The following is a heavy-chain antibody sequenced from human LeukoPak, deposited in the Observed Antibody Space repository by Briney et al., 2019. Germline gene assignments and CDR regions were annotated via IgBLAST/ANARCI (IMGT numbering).Heavy chain of an antibody. D-gene: IGHD5-18*01. V-gene: IGHV3-11*01. J-gene: IGHJ4*02. CDR1: GFTFSDYY. CDR2: ISSSGSTI. Sequence: GSLRLSCAASGFTFSDYYMSWIRQAPGKGLEWVSYISSSGSTIYYADSVKGRFTVSRDNAKNSLYLQMNSLRAEDTALYYCARELGIQLWLPDYWGQGTLVTVSS. CDR3: ARELGIQLWLPDY.